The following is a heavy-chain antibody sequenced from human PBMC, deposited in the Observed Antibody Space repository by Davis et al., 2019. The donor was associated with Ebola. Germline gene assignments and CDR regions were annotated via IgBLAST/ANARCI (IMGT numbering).Heavy chain of an antibody. CDR1: GYTFTGYY. J-gene: IGHJ3*02. V-gene: IGHV1-2*02. D-gene: IGHD3-22*01. CDR2: INPNSGGT. CDR3: ARLFTMIVAASAFDI. Sequence: ASVKVSCKASGYTFTGYYMHWVRQAPGQGLEWMGWINPNSGGTNYAQKFQGRVTMTRDTSISTAYMELSRLRSDDTAVYYCARLFTMIVAASAFDIWGQGTMVTVSS.